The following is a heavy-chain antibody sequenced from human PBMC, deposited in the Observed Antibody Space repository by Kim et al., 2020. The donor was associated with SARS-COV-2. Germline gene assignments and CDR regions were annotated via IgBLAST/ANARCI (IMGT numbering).Heavy chain of an antibody. CDR1: GFTFSSQW. CDR3: TNRAWLEA. Sequence: LSLTCTGSGFTFSSQWMSWVRQAPGKGLEWVANINEDGAETHYVESVKGRFTISRDNAKNSLFLQMNRLRAEDTAVYYCTNRAWLEAWGQGTLVTVSS. J-gene: IGHJ4*02. D-gene: IGHD6-19*01. V-gene: IGHV3-7*05. CDR2: INEDGAET.